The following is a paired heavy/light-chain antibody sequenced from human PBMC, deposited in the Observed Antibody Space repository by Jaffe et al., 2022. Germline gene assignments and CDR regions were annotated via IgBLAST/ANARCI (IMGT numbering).Light chain of an antibody. J-gene: IGKJ1*01. CDR1: QRVSTKY. V-gene: IGKV3-20*01. CDR3: QHYDPSPPTWT. Sequence: EIVLTQSPGTLSLSPGERATLSCRASQRVSTKYFTWYQQKPGQAPRLLIFGTSTRAIGIPDRFRGSGSGTDFTLTISSLEPEDFAVYYCQHYDPSPPTWTFGQGTKVEIK. CDR2: GTS.
Heavy chain of an antibody. Sequence: QIQLQESGPQLVKPSETLSLTCSVSGASITSYYWAWIRQSPGKGLDWLGYVSDTGYVNQNPSLKSRVTISIDTSKSQLSLRLSPATAADTAVYYCARAGNGGFPDWGQGTLVTVSS. CDR2: VSDTGYV. V-gene: IGHV4-59*01. J-gene: IGHJ4*02. CDR1: GASITSYY. D-gene: IGHD2-15*01. CDR3: ARAGNGGFPD.